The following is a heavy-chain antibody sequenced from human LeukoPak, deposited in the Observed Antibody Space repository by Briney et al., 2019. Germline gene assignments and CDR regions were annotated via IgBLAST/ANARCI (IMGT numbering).Heavy chain of an antibody. V-gene: IGHV3-30*02. Sequence: PGGSLRLSCAASGFTFSSFGMHWVRQAPGKGLEWVTFIRHDGSNEYYADSVKGRFSISRDDSRNTLYLQMNSLGPEDTAVYYCAKDQQKSWSSTFDYWGQGTLVTVSS. CDR1: GFTFSSFG. D-gene: IGHD2-2*01. CDR2: IRHDGSNE. CDR3: AKDQQKSWSSTFDY. J-gene: IGHJ4*02.